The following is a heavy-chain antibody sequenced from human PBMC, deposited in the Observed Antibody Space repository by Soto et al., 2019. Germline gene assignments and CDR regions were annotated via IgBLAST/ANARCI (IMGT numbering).Heavy chain of an antibody. J-gene: IGHJ5*01. CDR2: ISDDGTRT. Sequence: EVQLLESGGGLVQPGGSLRLSCAASGFTFNTFEMSWVRQAPGRGLEWVSFISDDGTRTYYADAVKGRFTISRDNSKYTLYLQMNSLTVEDTDVCACVKGGWLDFWGQGTLVTVSS. CDR1: GFTFNTFE. D-gene: IGHD3-16*01. CDR3: VKGGWLDF. V-gene: IGHV3-23*01.